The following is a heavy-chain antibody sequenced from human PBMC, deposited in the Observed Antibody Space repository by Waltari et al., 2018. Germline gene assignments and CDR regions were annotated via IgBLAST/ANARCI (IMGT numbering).Heavy chain of an antibody. Sequence: QVQLQESGPGLVKPSETLSLTCTVSGGSISSYYWSWIRQPAGKGLEWIGRIYTSGSTNYPPPLKSRVTMSVDTSKNQFSLKLSSVTAADTAVYYCARDGALLWFGDDSYYYYMDVWGKGTTVTVSS. CDR3: ARDGALLWFGDDSYYYYMDV. V-gene: IGHV4-4*07. CDR1: GGSISSYY. CDR2: IYTSGST. J-gene: IGHJ6*03. D-gene: IGHD3-10*01.